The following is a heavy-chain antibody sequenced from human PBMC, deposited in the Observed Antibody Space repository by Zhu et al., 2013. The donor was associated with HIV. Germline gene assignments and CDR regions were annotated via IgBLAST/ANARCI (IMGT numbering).Heavy chain of an antibody. CDR1: GYTFTNYG. J-gene: IGHJ4*02. Sequence: QAQLVQSGEQVKKPGASVKVSCKASGYTFTNYGITWVRQAPGQGLEWMGWISGFNGNTNYAQRFQGRVTMTTDTSTSTAYMELTSLRSEDTAVYYCATGGXVVPAAIPSYFDYWGQGTLVTVSX. V-gene: IGHV1-18*01. CDR2: ISGFNGNT. CDR3: ATGGXVVPAAIPSYFDY. D-gene: IGHD2-2*02.